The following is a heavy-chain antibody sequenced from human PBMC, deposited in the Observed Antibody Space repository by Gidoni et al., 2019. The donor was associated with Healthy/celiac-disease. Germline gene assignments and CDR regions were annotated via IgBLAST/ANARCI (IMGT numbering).Heavy chain of an antibody. CDR2: ISYDGSNK. V-gene: IGHV3-30*18. CDR3: ANARAVAVPPALDAFDI. Sequence: QVQLVESGGGVVQPGRSLRLSCAASGFTFSSYGMHWVRQAPGKGLEWVAVISYDGSNKYYADSVKGRFTISRDNSKNTLYLQMNSLRAEDTAVYYCANARAVAVPPALDAFDIWGQGTMVTVSS. CDR1: GFTFSSYG. D-gene: IGHD6-19*01. J-gene: IGHJ3*02.